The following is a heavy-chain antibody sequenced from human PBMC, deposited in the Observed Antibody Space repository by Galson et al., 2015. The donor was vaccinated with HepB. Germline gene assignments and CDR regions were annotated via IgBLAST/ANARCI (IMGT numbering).Heavy chain of an antibody. J-gene: IGHJ4*02. Sequence: SLRLSCAASGLRFRSYVMNWVRQASGRGLEWVSSISSSSSYIYYADSVKGRFTTSRDNARNSLFLQMNSLRAEDTGVYFCATAGDLEYFDTWGQGTLVTVSS. V-gene: IGHV3-21*01. CDR3: ATAGDLEYFDT. CDR2: ISSSSSYI. CDR1: GLRFRSYV. D-gene: IGHD7-27*01.